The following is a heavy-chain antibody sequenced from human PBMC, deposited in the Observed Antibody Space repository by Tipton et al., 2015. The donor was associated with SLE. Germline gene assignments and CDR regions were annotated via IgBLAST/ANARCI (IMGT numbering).Heavy chain of an antibody. V-gene: IGHV4-34*01. CDR1: GGSISSYY. CDR2: INHSGST. CDR3: AKCTGGTKWFDP. Sequence: TLSLTCTVSGGSISSYYWSWIRQPPGKGLEWIGEINHSGSTNYNPSLKSRVTISVDTSKNQFSLKLSSVTAADTAVYYCAKCTGGTKWFDPWGQGTLVTVSS. J-gene: IGHJ5*02. D-gene: IGHD2-8*02.